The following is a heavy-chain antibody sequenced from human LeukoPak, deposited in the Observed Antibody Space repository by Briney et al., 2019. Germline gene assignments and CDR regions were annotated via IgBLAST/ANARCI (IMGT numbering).Heavy chain of an antibody. CDR1: GFTFSSYG. D-gene: IGHD2-15*01. V-gene: IGHV3-33*01. CDR2: IWYDGSNK. CDR3: ARAVVVVAATDYDMDV. J-gene: IGHJ6*02. Sequence: GGSLRLSCAASGFTFSSYGMHWVRQAPGKGLEWVAVIWYDGSNKYYADSVKGRFTISRDNSKNTLYLQMNSLRAEDTAVYYCARAVVVVAATDYDMDVWGQGTTVTVSS.